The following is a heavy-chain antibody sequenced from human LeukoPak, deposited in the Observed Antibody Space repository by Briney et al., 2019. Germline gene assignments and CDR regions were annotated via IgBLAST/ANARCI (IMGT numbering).Heavy chain of an antibody. CDR1: GYTFTGYY. CDR3: ARVPPPGITGTQFDY. V-gene: IGHV1-2*02. Sequence: GASVEVSCKASGYTFTGYYMHWVRQAPGQGLEWMGWINPNSGGTNYAQKFQGRVTMTRDTSISTAYMELSRLRSDDTAVYYCARVPPPGITGTQFDYWGQGTLVTVSS. CDR2: INPNSGGT. D-gene: IGHD1/OR15-1a*01. J-gene: IGHJ4*02.